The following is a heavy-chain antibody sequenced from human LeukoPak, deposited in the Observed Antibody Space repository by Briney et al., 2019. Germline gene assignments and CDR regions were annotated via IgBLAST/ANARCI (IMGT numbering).Heavy chain of an antibody. CDR3: ATGYGDFRVEGRYFYS. Sequence: SETLSLTCTVSGGSISSSSYYWGWIRQPPGKGLEWIGSIYYSGSTYYNPSLKSRVTISVDTSKNQFSLKLSSVTAADTAVYYCATGYGDFRVEGRYFYSWGQGTLVTVSS. V-gene: IGHV4-39*07. CDR2: IYYSGST. D-gene: IGHD4-17*01. CDR1: GGSISSSSYY. J-gene: IGHJ4*02.